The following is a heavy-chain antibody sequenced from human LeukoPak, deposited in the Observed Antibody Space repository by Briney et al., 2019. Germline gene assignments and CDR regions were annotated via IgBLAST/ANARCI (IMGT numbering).Heavy chain of an antibody. CDR3: ASFSGSYFFDY. CDR2: VFYSGST. J-gene: IGHJ4*02. Sequence: SETLSLTCTISGASISDYFWSWVRQPPGTGLEWIGYVFYSGSTTYNPSLNSRVTISMDTSRSQFSLRLSSVTAADTAVYYCASFSGSYFFDYWGPGNLVTVSS. V-gene: IGHV4-59*01. D-gene: IGHD1-26*01. CDR1: GASISDYF.